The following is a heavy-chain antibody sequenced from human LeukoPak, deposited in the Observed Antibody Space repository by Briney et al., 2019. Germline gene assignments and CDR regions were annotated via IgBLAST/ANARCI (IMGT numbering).Heavy chain of an antibody. CDR1: GFSFKSYW. Sequence: GGSLRLSCAASGFSFKSYWMNWVRQAPGKGLEWVANIKQDGSEKFYVDSVKGRVTVSRDNAKNSLYLQMTSLRAEDTAVYYCARDSEGTVAAGPGYSYSYYYMDVWGKRTTVTVSS. V-gene: IGHV3-7*01. CDR2: IKQDGSEK. CDR3: ARDSEGTVAAGPGYSYSYYYMDV. J-gene: IGHJ6*03. D-gene: IGHD6-13*01.